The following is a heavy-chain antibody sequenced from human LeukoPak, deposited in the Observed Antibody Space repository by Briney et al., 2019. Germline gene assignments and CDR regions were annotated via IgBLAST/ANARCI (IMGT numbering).Heavy chain of an antibody. CDR1: GYTFTSYG. V-gene: IGHV1-18*01. CDR3: ARLGGQYQLLSLGY. D-gene: IGHD2-2*01. CDR2: ISVYNGNT. Sequence: ASVKVSCKASGYTFTSYGISWVRPAPGQGLEWMGWISVYNGNTNYAQKLQGRVTMTTDTSTSTAYMELRSLRSDDTAVYYCARLGGQYQLLSLGYWGQGTLVTVSS. J-gene: IGHJ4*02.